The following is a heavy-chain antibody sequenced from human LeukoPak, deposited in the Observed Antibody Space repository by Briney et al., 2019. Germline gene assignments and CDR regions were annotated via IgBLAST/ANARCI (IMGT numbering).Heavy chain of an antibody. J-gene: IGHJ3*02. V-gene: IGHV3-48*03. CDR1: GFTFSVYE. Sequence: GGSLRLSCAASGFTFSVYEMNWVRQAQGKGPEWVSYISASGSTEKYADSVKGRFTISRDNAKSSLYLQMNSLRVEDTAVYYCARDVMTTVTTWAFDIWGQGTMVTVSS. D-gene: IGHD4-17*01. CDR2: ISASGSTE. CDR3: ARDVMTTVTTWAFDI.